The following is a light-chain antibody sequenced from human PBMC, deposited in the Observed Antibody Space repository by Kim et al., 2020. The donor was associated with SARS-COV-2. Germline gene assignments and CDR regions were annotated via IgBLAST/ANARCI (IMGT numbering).Light chain of an antibody. CDR2: DVT. J-gene: IGLJ3*02. CDR1: YNY. Sequence: YNYVSWYQQHPGKAPKLMLYDVTERPSGVSNRFSGSKSGNTASLTISGLQAEDEADYYCNSYTSSKTWVFGGGTQLTVL. V-gene: IGLV2-14*03. CDR3: NSYTSSKTWV.